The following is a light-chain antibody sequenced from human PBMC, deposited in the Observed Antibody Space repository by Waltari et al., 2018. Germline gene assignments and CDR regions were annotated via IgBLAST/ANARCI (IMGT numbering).Light chain of an antibody. CDR3: QQGYSSLVT. V-gene: IGKV1-39*01. CDR2: SAS. J-gene: IGKJ1*01. CDR1: QSISTY. Sequence: DTQMTQSPSSLSASVGDRVTITCRNSQSISTYLNWYQQKPGKAPKLLIYSASTLQSGAPSRFSGSGSGTDFTLTISSLQPEDFATYFCQQGYSSLVTFGQGTKVEV.